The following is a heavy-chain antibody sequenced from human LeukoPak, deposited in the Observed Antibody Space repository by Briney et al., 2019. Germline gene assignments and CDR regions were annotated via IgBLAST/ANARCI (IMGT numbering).Heavy chain of an antibody. J-gene: IGHJ4*02. V-gene: IGHV1-69*13. Sequence: SVKVSCKASGGTFSSYAISWVRQAPGQGLEWMGGIIPIFGTANYAQKFQGRVTITADESTSTAYMELSSLRSEDTAVYCCARARIVVVPAAMEYYFDYWGQGTLVTVSS. CDR3: ARARIVVVPAAMEYYFDY. CDR2: IIPIFGTA. CDR1: GGTFSSYA. D-gene: IGHD2-2*01.